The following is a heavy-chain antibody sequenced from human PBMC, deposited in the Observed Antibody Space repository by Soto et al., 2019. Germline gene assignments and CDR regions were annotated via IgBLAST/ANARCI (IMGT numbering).Heavy chain of an antibody. CDR1: GFTFSNAW. D-gene: IGHD2-8*01. Sequence: GGSLRLSCAASGFTFSNAWMNWVRQAPGKGLEWVGRIKSKTDGGTTDYAAPVKGRFTISRDDSKNTLYLQMNGLKTEDTAAYYCTTDFLVYAIFRMDVWGQGTTVTVSS. CDR3: TTDFLVYAIFRMDV. J-gene: IGHJ6*02. CDR2: IKSKTDGGTT. V-gene: IGHV3-15*07.